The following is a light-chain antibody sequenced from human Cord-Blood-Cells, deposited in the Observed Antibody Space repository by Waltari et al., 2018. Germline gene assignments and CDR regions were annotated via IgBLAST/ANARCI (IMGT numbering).Light chain of an antibody. J-gene: IGLJ3*02. CDR2: DVS. CDR1: SSDVGGYNY. V-gene: IGLV2-11*01. CDR3: CSDAGSYTNWV. Sequence: QSALTQPRSVSGSPGQSVTISCTGTSSDVGGYNYVSWYQQHPGKAPKRMIYDVSKRPSGVPDRFSGSKSGNTASLTISGLQAEDEADYYCCSDAGSYTNWVFGGGTKLTVL.